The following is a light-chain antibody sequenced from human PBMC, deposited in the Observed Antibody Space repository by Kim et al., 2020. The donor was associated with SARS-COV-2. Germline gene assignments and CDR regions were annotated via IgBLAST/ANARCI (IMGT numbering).Light chain of an antibody. CDR2: GTS. J-gene: IGKJ1*01. CDR3: QQYDTSPWT. V-gene: IGKV3-20*01. CDR1: QSVGSDY. Sequence: GTSATLSCRPSQSVGSDYLAWYQQKPGQAPRLLIYGTSSRATGIPDRFSGSGSGTDFTLTISRLEPEDFAVFYCQQYDTSPWTFGQGTKVDIK.